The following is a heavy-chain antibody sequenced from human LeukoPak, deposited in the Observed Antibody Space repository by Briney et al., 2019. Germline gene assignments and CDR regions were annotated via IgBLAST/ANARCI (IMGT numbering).Heavy chain of an antibody. CDR2: ILVNGGT. CDR3: AREYPHSSSWYRGPFDY. Sequence: PGGSLRLSCIASGFTFSTYTMSWVRQAPGEGLKWVSGILVNGGTYYADSVKGRFTMSRDNAKNSLSLQMNSLRAEDTAVYYCAREYPHSSSWYRGPFDYWGQGTLVTVSS. J-gene: IGHJ4*02. D-gene: IGHD6-13*01. CDR1: GFTFSTYT. V-gene: IGHV3-23*01.